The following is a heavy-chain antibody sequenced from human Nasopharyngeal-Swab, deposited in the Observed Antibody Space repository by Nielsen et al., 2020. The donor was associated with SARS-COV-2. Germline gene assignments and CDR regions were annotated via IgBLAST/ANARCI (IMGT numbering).Heavy chain of an antibody. J-gene: IGHJ5*02. CDR2: VYYTGST. CDR1: GGSISSFY. D-gene: IGHD6-19*01. Sequence: SETLSLTCTVSGGSISSFYWTWMRQPPGKGLEWIGYVYYTGSTRYNPSLKSRLTISVDTSKNQFSLKLTYMTAADTAVYFCARAPHYTSGWYQFDTWGQGTLVSVSP. CDR3: ARAPHYTSGWYQFDT. V-gene: IGHV4-59*01.